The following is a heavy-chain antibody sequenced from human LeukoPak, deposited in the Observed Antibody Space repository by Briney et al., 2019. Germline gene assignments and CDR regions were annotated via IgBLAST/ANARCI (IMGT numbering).Heavy chain of an antibody. CDR2: ISSDESST. CDR3: ARGLQAARLAVADS. Sequence: GGSLRLSCAASGFTFSSYWMHWVRQAPGKGLVWVSHISSDESSTSYADSVKGRYTISRDNAKNTLYLQMNSLRAEDTAVYYCARGLQAARLAVADSWGQGTLVTVSS. D-gene: IGHD6-19*01. J-gene: IGHJ5*02. V-gene: IGHV3-74*01. CDR1: GFTFSSYW.